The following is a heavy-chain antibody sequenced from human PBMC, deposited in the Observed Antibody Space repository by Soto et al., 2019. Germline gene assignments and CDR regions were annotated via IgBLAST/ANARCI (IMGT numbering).Heavy chain of an antibody. Sequence: QVQLVQSGAEVRKPGASVNVSCKASGYTFTTYPIHWVRQAPGQRLEWMGWINSGNGKTKYAPKFQGRVTISLDTSPTTAKMELSSLTSEDTAVYYCARARDSSGWDLDFWGQGTLVSFSS. V-gene: IGHV1-3*01. CDR2: INSGNGKT. J-gene: IGHJ4*02. CDR3: ARARDSSGWDLDF. D-gene: IGHD6-19*01. CDR1: GYTFTTYP.